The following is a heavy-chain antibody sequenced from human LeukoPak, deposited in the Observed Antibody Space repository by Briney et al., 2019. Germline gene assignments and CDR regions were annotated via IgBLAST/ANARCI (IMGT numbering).Heavy chain of an antibody. CDR1: GGSISSSSYY. V-gene: IGHV4-39*07. CDR2: INHSGST. Sequence: SETLSLTCTVSGGSISSSSYYWGWIRQPPGKGLEWIGEINHSGSTNYNPSLKSRVTISVDTSKNQFSLKLSSVTAADTAVYYCARRPAFDIWGQGTMVTVSS. J-gene: IGHJ3*02. CDR3: ARRPAFDI.